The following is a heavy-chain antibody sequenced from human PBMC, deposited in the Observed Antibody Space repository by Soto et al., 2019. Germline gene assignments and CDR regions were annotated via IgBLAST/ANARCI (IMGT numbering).Heavy chain of an antibody. Sequence: QVQLVQSGAEVREPGASVKVSCKASGYGFTSLDINWVRQTAGQGLEWMGWMQPSTGRTGYAQKFQGRVTMTRDTSINTAYMELTTLTSDVTAFYYCARGVSAGVDYWGQGTLVTVSS. D-gene: IGHD1-26*01. CDR3: ARGVSAGVDY. V-gene: IGHV1-8*01. J-gene: IGHJ4*02. CDR1: GYGFTSLD. CDR2: MQPSTGRT.